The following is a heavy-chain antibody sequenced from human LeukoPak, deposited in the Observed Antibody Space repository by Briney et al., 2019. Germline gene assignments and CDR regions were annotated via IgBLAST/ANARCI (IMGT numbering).Heavy chain of an antibody. CDR2: IIPILGIA. V-gene: IGHV1-69*04. J-gene: IGHJ4*02. CDR3: ARGEDDSSGYYVDAY. CDR1: GGTFSSYA. Sequence: SVKVSCKASGGTFSSYAISWVRQAPGRGLEWMGRIIPILGIANYAQKFQGRVTITADKSTSTAYMELSSLRSEDTAVYYCARGEDDSSGYYVDAYWGQGTLVTVSS. D-gene: IGHD3-22*01.